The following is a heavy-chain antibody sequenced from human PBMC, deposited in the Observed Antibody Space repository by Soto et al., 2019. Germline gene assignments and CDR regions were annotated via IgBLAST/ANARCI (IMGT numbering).Heavy chain of an antibody. Sequence: PSETLSLTCTVSGGSISSSSYYWGWIRQPPGKGLEWIGSIYYSGSTYYNPSLKSRVTISVDTSKNQFSLKLSSVTAADTAVYYCARSNSARKCELHFDYWGQGTLVTVSS. CDR3: ARSNSARKCELHFDY. J-gene: IGHJ4*02. V-gene: IGHV4-39*01. D-gene: IGHD1-26*01. CDR1: GGSISSSSYY. CDR2: IYYSGST.